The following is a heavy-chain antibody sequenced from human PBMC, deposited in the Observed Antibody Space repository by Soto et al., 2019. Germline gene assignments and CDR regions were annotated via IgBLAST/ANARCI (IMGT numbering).Heavy chain of an antibody. Sequence: QVQLVQSGAEVKKPGASVKVSCKASGYTFTSYDINWVRQATGQGLEWMGWMNPNSGNTGYAQKFQGRVTMARNTSISTAYMELSSLRSEVTAVYYCARGRDWRVYYYYYYGMDVWGQGTTVTVSS. CDR1: GYTFTSYD. CDR3: ARGRDWRVYYYYYYGMDV. D-gene: IGHD3-9*01. J-gene: IGHJ6*02. CDR2: MNPNSGNT. V-gene: IGHV1-8*01.